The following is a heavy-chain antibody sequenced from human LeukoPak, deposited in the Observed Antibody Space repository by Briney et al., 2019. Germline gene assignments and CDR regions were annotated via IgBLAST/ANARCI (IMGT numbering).Heavy chain of an antibody. D-gene: IGHD1-26*01. J-gene: IGHJ4*02. CDR3: AEEVGNTYPTFDY. Sequence: GGSLRLSCAASGFTFSNYVMSWVRQAPGKGLEWVSSISGSGGSTYYADPVKGRFTTSRDNSKNTLYLQMNSLRVEDTAVYYCAEEVGNTYPTFDYWGQGTLVTVSS. CDR2: ISGSGGST. CDR1: GFTFSNYV. V-gene: IGHV3-23*01.